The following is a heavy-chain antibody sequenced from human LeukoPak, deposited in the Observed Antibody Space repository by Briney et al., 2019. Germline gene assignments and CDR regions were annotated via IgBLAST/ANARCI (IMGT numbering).Heavy chain of an antibody. CDR2: ISGSGGST. V-gene: IGHV3-23*01. CDR1: GFTFSSYA. J-gene: IGHJ4*02. D-gene: IGHD3-10*01. Sequence: GGSLRLSCAASGFTFSSYAMSWVRQAPGKGLEWVSAISGSGGSTYYADSVKGRFTISRDNSKNTLYLQMNSLRAEDTAVYYCARVSGSYYLPFDYWGQGTLVTVSS. CDR3: ARVSGSYYLPFDY.